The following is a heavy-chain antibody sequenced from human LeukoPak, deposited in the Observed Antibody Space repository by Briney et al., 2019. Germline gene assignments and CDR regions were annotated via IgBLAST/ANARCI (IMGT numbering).Heavy chain of an antibody. CDR1: GGSISSGDYY. Sequence: SETLSLTCTVSGGSISSGDYYWSWIRQPPGKGLEWIGYIYYSGNTFHCNLSLKSRVNISVDTSKNQFSLRLSSVTAVDTAVYYCASTNCSSASCYGANWFDPWGQGTLVTVSS. V-gene: IGHV4-30-4*08. CDR3: ASTNCSSASCYGANWFDP. J-gene: IGHJ5*02. D-gene: IGHD2-2*01. CDR2: IYYSGNT.